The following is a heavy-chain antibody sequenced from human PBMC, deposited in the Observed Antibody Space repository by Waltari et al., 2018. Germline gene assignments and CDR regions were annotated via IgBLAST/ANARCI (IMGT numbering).Heavy chain of an antibody. J-gene: IGHJ4*02. Sequence: EVQVVESGGGLVQPGGSLILSCAASGITFCNYWMTWGRRAPGKGLEWVANINQDGNGLHYVDSVRGRFTISRDNAKNSMFLQMNSLRAEDTAVYYCARVPLPWYLDYWGQGTLVTVSS. CDR2: INQDGNGL. CDR1: GITFCNYW. CDR3: ARVPLPWYLDY. V-gene: IGHV3-7*01.